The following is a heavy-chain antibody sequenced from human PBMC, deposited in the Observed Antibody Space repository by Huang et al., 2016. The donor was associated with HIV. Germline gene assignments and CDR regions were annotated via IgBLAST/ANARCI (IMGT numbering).Heavy chain of an antibody. Sequence: DEHMVESGGGLVQPGGSVTSNCEVSGFNFKNYWMNWVRQASGKGLEGVAKRRGDGSWKNYVDSLKGRFTIFRDNAKNLLYLQMKSLRAEDTSVYYCATNLQIVVVPPDMGYDAFDMWGQGTMVTVSS. CDR2: RRGDGSWK. CDR3: ATNLQIVVVPPDMGYDAFDM. V-gene: IGHV3-7*01. CDR1: GFNFKNYW. D-gene: IGHD2-2*01. J-gene: IGHJ3*02.